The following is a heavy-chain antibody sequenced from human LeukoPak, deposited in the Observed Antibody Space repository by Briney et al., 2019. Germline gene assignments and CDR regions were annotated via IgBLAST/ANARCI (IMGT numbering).Heavy chain of an antibody. J-gene: IGHJ4*02. CDR3: ARPSIAVAALRAYYFDY. CDR1: GFTFSSYG. V-gene: IGHV3-23*01. CDR2: ISGSGGST. D-gene: IGHD6-19*01. Sequence: GGSLRLSCAASGFTFSSYGMHWVRQAPGKGLEWVSAISGSGGSTYYADSVKGRFTISRDNSKNTLYLQMNSLRAEDTAVYYCARPSIAVAALRAYYFDYWGQGTLVTVSS.